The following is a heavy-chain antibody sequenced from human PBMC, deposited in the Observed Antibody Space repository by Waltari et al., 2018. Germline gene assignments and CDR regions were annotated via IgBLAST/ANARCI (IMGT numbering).Heavy chain of an antibody. J-gene: IGHJ5*02. D-gene: IGHD3-22*01. V-gene: IGHV4-38-2*02. CDR3: ARDGGLSYYYDSSGYGYNWFDP. Sequence: QVQLQESGPGLVKPSETLSLTCAVSGYSISSGYYWGWIRQPPGKGLGWIGSIYHSGSTYYNPSLKSRVTISVDTSKNQFSLKLSSVTAADTAVYYCARDGGLSYYYDSSGYGYNWFDPWGQGTLVTVSS. CDR1: GYSISSGYY. CDR2: IYHSGST.